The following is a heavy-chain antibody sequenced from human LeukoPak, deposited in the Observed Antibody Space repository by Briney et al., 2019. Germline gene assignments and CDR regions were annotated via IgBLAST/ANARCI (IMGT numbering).Heavy chain of an antibody. CDR1: GFTFSSYG. CDR2: IRYDGSNK. V-gene: IGHV3-33*01. Sequence: GRSLRLSCAASGFTFSSYGMHWVRQAPGKGLEWVAVIRYDGSNKYYADSVKGRFTISRDNSKNTLYLQMNSLRAEDTAVYYCARDVLWFGEYYYYYGMDVWGQGTTVTVSS. CDR3: ARDVLWFGEYYYYYGMDV. D-gene: IGHD3-10*01. J-gene: IGHJ6*02.